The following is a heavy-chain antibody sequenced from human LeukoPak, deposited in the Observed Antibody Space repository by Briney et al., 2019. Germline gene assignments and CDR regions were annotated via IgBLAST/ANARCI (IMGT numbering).Heavy chain of an antibody. J-gene: IGHJ4*02. Sequence: APVKVSCKASGYTFTGYYMHWVRQAPGQGLEWMGWINPNSGGTNYAQKFQGRVTMTRDTSISTAYMELSRLRSDDTAVYYCAASRYYYDSSGYRTLSFDYWGQGTLVTVSS. V-gene: IGHV1-2*02. D-gene: IGHD3-22*01. CDR3: AASRYYYDSSGYRTLSFDY. CDR2: INPNSGGT. CDR1: GYTFTGYY.